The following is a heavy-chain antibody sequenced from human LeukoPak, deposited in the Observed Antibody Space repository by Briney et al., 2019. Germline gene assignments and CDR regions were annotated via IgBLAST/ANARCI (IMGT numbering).Heavy chain of an antibody. D-gene: IGHD6-13*01. CDR2: ISSSSITI. CDR3: ARDGTGVDY. Sequence: GGSLRLSCAAPGFTFSSYSMNWVRQAPGKGLEWVSYISSSSITIYYADSVKGRFTISRDNAKNSLYLQMNSLRAEDTAVYYCARDGTGVDYWGQGTLVTVSS. CDR1: GFTFSSYS. J-gene: IGHJ4*02. V-gene: IGHV3-48*01.